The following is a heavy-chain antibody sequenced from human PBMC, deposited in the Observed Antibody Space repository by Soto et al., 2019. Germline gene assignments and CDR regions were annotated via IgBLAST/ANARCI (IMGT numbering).Heavy chain of an antibody. CDR2: IYASGNT. CDR3: ARLGGHCSSSSCFGFYVMDV. Sequence: TSETLSLSCTASGGSMSSYYWNWIRQPPGKGLESIGYIYASGNTHYNPSLKSRVTISIDTSKNQFSLILTSVTAADTAVYYCARLGGHCSSSSCFGFYVMDVWGQGTTVTVSS. J-gene: IGHJ6*02. CDR1: GGSMSSYY. V-gene: IGHV4-4*08. D-gene: IGHD2-2*01.